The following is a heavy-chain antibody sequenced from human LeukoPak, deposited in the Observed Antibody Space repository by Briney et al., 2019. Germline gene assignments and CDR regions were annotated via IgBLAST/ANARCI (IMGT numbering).Heavy chain of an antibody. CDR3: AKVVVRGGARGTYYFDY. D-gene: IGHD3-10*01. CDR2: ISGSGGST. J-gene: IGHJ4*02. V-gene: IGHV3-23*01. CDR1: GFTFSSYA. Sequence: GGSLRLSCGASGFTFSSYAMSWVRQAPGKGLEWGSAISGSGGSTYYADSVKGRFTISRDNSKNTLYLQMNSLRAEDTAVYYCAKVVVRGGARGTYYFDYWGQGTLVTVSS.